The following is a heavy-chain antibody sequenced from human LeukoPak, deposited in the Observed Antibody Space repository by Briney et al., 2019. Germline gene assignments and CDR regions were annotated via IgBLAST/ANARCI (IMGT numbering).Heavy chain of an antibody. CDR3: AKELCGDDCYATNYYYYGMDV. J-gene: IGHJ6*02. D-gene: IGHD2-21*02. CDR1: GFTFDDYA. Sequence: GGSRRLSCAASGFTFDDYAMHWVRQAPGKGVEWVSGISWNSGSIGYADSVKGRFTISRDNAKNSLYLQMNSLRAEDTALYYCAKELCGDDCYATNYYYYGMDVWGQGTTVTVSS. CDR2: ISWNSGSI. V-gene: IGHV3-9*01.